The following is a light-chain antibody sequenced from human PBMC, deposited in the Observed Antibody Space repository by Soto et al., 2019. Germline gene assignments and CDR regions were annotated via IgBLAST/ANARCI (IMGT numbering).Light chain of an antibody. J-gene: IGLJ2*01. CDR2: SNN. V-gene: IGLV1-44*01. CDR1: SSNIGSNT. CDR3: AVWDDSLNGRL. Sequence: QAVVTQPPSASGTPGQRVTISCSGTSSNIGSNTVTWYQQLPGTAPKLLIYSNNQRPSGVPDRFSGSKSGTSASLAISGLQSGDEADYYCAVWDDSLNGRLFGGGTKLTVL.